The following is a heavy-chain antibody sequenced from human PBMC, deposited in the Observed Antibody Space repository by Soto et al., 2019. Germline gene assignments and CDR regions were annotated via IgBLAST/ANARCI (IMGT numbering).Heavy chain of an antibody. CDR2: IYYSGST. V-gene: IGHV4-31*03. J-gene: IGHJ5*02. CDR1: GGSISSGGYY. D-gene: IGHD2-21*02. CDR3: ASLAYCGGDCRRNWFDP. Sequence: SETLSLSCTVSGGSISSGGYYWSWIRQHPGKGLEWIGYIYYSGSTYYNPSLKSRVTISVDTSKNQFSLKLSSVTAADTAVYYYASLAYCGGDCRRNWFDPWGQGTLVTVSS.